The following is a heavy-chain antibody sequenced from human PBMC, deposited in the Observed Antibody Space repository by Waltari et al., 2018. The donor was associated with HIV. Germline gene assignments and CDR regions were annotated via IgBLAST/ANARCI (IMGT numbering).Heavy chain of an antibody. CDR2: ISVDGNSQ. J-gene: IGHJ4*02. Sequence: QVQLVESGGGVVQPGGSVRLSCAASGFMFSMYSMHWVRQAPGKGLEGGAVISVDGNSQFYADSVKGRFTISRDNSKNTLYLQMDSLRAEDTAVYYCARVDTLYYFDRPCDFWGQGTLVTVSS. V-gene: IGHV3-30*01. CDR1: GFMFSMYS. D-gene: IGHD3-9*01. CDR3: ARVDTLYYFDRPCDF.